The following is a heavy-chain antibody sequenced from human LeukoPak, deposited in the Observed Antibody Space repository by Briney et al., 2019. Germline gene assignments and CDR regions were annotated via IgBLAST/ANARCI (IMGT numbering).Heavy chain of an antibody. CDR2: IFPADSDT. CDR3: GRRVALNGMEV. J-gene: IGHJ6*02. D-gene: IGHD3-3*01. Sequence: GESLKISCKGSGYSFTSYWIAWVRQMPGKGLEWMGIIFPADSDTRYSPSFQGQVTISADKSISTAYLQWSSLKASATAMYYCGRRVALNGMEVWGPGNTVTVSS. CDR1: GYSFTSYW. V-gene: IGHV5-51*01.